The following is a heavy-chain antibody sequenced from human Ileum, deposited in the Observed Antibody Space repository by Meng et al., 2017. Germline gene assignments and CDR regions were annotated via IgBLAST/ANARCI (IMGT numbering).Heavy chain of an antibody. J-gene: IGHJ4*02. V-gene: IGHV3-30*01. CDR3: ATPGGSGWSRGFDY. Sequence: QGELVGSGAGVVQPGRSLRLSCAASGFTFSNYALHWVRQAPGKGLEWVAVMSYDGNNKYYADSVKGRFTISRDNSKNTLFLQMNSLRAEDTAVYYCATPGGSGWSRGFDYWGQGTLVTVSS. D-gene: IGHD6-19*01. CDR1: GFTFSNYA. CDR2: MSYDGNNK.